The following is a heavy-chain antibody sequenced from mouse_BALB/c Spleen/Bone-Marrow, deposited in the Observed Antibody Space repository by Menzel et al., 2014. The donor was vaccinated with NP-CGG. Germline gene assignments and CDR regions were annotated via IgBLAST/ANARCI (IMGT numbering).Heavy chain of an antibody. CDR3: ARWAYGRSSAWFAY. CDR2: INPSSGYT. D-gene: IGHD1-1*02. J-gene: IGHJ3*01. V-gene: IGHV1-4*02. CDR1: GYTFSTYT. Sequence: VQGVESAAELASPGASVKMSCKASGYTFSTYTVHWVKQKPGQGLQWIGYINPSSGYTEYNQKFQDKTTLTADKSSSTAYMQVSSLTFEDSAVYYCARWAYGRSSAWFAYWGQGTLVTVSA.